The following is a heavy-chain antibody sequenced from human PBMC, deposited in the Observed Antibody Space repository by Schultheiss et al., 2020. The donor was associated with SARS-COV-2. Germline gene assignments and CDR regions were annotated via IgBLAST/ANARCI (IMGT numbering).Heavy chain of an antibody. CDR1: GFTFNIYS. V-gene: IGHV3-21*01. D-gene: IGHD1-26*01. J-gene: IGHJ4*01. Sequence: GESLKISCGASGFTFNIYSMNWVRQAPGKGLEWVSSISSSGSYIYYGDSVKGRFTISRDNDKNSLYLQMNSLRAEDTAVYYCARTRYFSGRFTPHFFDFWGQGALVTVSS. CDR2: ISSSGSYI. CDR3: ARTRYFSGRFTPHFFDF.